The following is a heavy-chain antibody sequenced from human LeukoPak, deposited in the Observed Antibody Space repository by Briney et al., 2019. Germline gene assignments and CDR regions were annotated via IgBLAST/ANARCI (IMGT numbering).Heavy chain of an antibody. CDR2: IYYSGST. V-gene: IGHV4-39*07. D-gene: IGHD3-22*01. CDR1: GGSISSSSYY. J-gene: IGHJ6*03. Sequence: SETLSLTCTVSGGSISSSSYYWGWIRQPPGKGLEWIGSIYYSGSTYYNPSLKSRVTISVDTSKKQFSLKLSSVTAADTAVYYCARLRLGYDSSGFSPNRYYYYMDVWGKGTTVTIS. CDR3: ARLRLGYDSSGFSPNRYYYYMDV.